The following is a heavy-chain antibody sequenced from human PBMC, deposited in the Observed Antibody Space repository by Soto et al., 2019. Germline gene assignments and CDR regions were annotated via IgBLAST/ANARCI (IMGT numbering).Heavy chain of an antibody. V-gene: IGHV1-18*01. Sequence: ASVKVSCKASGYTFTSYGISWVRQAPGQGLEWMGWISAYNGNTNYAQKLQGRVTMTTDTSTSTAYMELRSLRSDDTAVYYCARRVEEWLTPFYYYGMDVWGQGTTVTVSS. D-gene: IGHD3-3*01. CDR2: ISAYNGNT. CDR3: ARRVEEWLTPFYYYGMDV. CDR1: GYTFTSYG. J-gene: IGHJ6*02.